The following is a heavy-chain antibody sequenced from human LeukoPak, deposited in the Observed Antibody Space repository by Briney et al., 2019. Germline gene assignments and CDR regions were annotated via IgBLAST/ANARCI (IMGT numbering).Heavy chain of an antibody. D-gene: IGHD5-18*01. Sequence: GGSLRLSCAASGFTFSSYWMSWVRQAPGKGLEWVANIKQDGSEKYYVDSVKGRFTISRDNAKNSLYLQMNSLRAEDTAVYYCARDPRAGGYSYVDYWGQGTLVTVSS. CDR1: GFTFSSYW. J-gene: IGHJ4*02. V-gene: IGHV3-7*01. CDR2: IKQDGSEK. CDR3: ARDPRAGGYSYVDY.